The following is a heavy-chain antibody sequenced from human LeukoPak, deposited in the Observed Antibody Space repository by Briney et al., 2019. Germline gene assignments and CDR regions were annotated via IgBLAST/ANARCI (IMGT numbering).Heavy chain of an antibody. D-gene: IGHD6-19*01. CDR2: ISYDGSNK. J-gene: IGHJ4*02. V-gene: IGHV3-30*18. Sequence: PGRSLRLSCAASGFTFSSYGMHWVRQAPGKGLEWVAVISYDGSNKYYADSVKGRFTISRDNSKNTLYLQMNSLRAEDTAVYYCAKDGETAVAGTFDYWGQGTLVTVSS. CDR1: GFTFSSYG. CDR3: AKDGETAVAGTFDY.